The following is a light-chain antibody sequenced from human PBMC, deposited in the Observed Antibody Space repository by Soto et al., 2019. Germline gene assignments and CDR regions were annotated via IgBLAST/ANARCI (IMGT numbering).Light chain of an antibody. J-gene: IGKJ3*01. V-gene: IGKV3-20*01. CDR3: QQYGSSPPVT. CDR2: GAS. CDR1: QSVSSSY. Sequence: EIVLTQSPGTLSLSPGERATLSCRASQSVSSSYLAWYQQKPGQAPRLLIYGASSRATGIPDRFSGSGSGTDFTLTISRLEAADFAVYYCQQYGSSPPVTFGPGTKVDI.